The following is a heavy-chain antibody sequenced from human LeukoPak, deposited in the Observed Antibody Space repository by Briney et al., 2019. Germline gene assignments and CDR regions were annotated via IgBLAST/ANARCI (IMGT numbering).Heavy chain of an antibody. CDR1: GYIFTNYV. CDR2: ISTSSTNT. J-gene: IGHJ4*02. CDR3: ARDKDWDLEY. Sequence: ASVKVSCKTSGYIFTNYVISWVRQAPGQGLEWMGWISTSSTNTKYAQNFQGRVTMTTDTSRSTAYMELRSLRSDDTAVYYCARDKDWDLEYWGQGTLVTVSS. V-gene: IGHV1-18*01. D-gene: IGHD3-9*01.